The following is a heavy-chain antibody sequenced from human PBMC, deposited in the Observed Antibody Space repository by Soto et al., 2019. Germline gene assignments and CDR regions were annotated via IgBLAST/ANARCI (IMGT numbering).Heavy chain of an antibody. V-gene: IGHV6-1*01. J-gene: IGHJ4*02. Sequence: SETLSLTCAISGDSVSSKRAARNWIRQSPSRGLEWLGRTYYRSKWYNEYAVSVKSRIIINPDTSKNQFSLQLNSVTPEDTAVYYCARSGNEGAVDYWGLGTLV. CDR3: ARSGNEGAVDY. CDR1: GDSVSSKRAA. D-gene: IGHD1-26*01. CDR2: TYYRSKWYN.